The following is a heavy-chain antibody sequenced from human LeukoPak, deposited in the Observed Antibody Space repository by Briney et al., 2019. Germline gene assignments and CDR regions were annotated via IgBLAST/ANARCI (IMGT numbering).Heavy chain of an antibody. CDR3: ARDKSVYYDTSGSRFDY. D-gene: IGHD3-22*01. CDR2: ISGSGDST. CDR1: GFTFNSHA. V-gene: IGHV3-23*01. Sequence: PGGSLRLSCEGSGFTFNSHAMGWVRQAPGKGLEWVSSISGSGDSTYYADSVKGRFTIFRDNSKNTLYLPMNSLRAEDTAVYYCARDKSVYYDTSGSRFDYWGQGTLVTVSS. J-gene: IGHJ4*02.